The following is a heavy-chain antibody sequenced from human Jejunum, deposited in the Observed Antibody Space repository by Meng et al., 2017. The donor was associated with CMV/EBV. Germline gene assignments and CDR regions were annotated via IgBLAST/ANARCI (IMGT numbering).Heavy chain of an antibody. CDR2: IYHSGST. J-gene: IGHJ5*02. D-gene: IGHD1-7*01. CDR1: GTSVNNYY. CDR3: AKVGEWNYGRGWFDR. Sequence: GTSVNNYYWSWIRQPPGKGLEWIGYIYHSGSTDSTPSLSSRVTISIDTSKNQVSLQLSSVTAADTAVYYCAKVGEWNYGRGWFDRWGQGTRVTVSS. V-gene: IGHV4-59*02.